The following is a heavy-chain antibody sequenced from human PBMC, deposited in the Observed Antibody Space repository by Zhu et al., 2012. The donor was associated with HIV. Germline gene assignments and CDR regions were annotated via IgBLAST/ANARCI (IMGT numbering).Heavy chain of an antibody. V-gene: IGHV4-59*02. Sequence: QVQLQESGPGLVEPSETVSLTCTVSAGSVNSYYWNWIRQPPGKGLEWIGNIYYSGSTNFNSSLKRRVTISLDTSKNQFSLKLSSVTAADTAMYYCAGLRVGAAGWVDYVGPGEPWSPSPQ. J-gene: IGHJ4*02. D-gene: IGHD2-15*01. CDR3: AGLRVGAAGWVDY. CDR2: IYYSGST. CDR1: AGSVNSYY.